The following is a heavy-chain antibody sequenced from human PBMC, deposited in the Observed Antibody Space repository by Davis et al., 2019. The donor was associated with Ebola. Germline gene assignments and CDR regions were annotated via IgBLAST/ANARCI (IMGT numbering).Heavy chain of an antibody. J-gene: IGHJ6*02. CDR1: GGSISSSNW. D-gene: IGHD6-13*01. Sequence: GSLRLSCAVSGGSISSSNWWSWVRPPPGKGLEWIGYIYYSGSTYYNPSLKSRVTISVDTSKHQFSLKLSSVTAAETAVDYCARRAGYSSSWRANYYYYYGMDVWGQGTTVTVSS. CDR2: IYYSGST. V-gene: IGHV4-4*02. CDR3: ARRAGYSSSWRANYYYYYGMDV.